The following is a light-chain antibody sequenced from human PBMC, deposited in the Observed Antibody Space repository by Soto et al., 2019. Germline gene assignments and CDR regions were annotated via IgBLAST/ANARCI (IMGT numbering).Light chain of an antibody. Sequence: IHRTQSPAPLSVFVYARVPITYRASHSFRSWLAWYQQKPGKAPNLMIYDASTLESGVPSRFSGSGSGTDFTLTISSLQSEEVAVYDCQQYDNWPLAVGGGTKVDI. CDR3: QQYDNWPLA. CDR1: HSFRSW. CDR2: DAS. V-gene: IGKV1-5*01. J-gene: IGKJ4*01.